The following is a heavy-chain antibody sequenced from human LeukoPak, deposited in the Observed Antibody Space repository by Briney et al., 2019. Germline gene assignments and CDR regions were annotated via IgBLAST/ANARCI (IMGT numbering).Heavy chain of an antibody. CDR3: ARGLTYGDHADY. Sequence: ASVKVSCTASGYTFTSYAVHWLRQAPGQRLEWMGWINAGNGNTKYSQEFQGRVTITRDTSASTAYMELSSLRSEDMAVYYCARGLTYGDHADYWGQGTLVTVSS. J-gene: IGHJ4*02. CDR2: INAGNGNT. CDR1: GYTFTSYA. D-gene: IGHD4-17*01. V-gene: IGHV1-3*03.